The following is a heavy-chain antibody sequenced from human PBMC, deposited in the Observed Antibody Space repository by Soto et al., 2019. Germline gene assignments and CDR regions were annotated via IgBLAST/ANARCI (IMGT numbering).Heavy chain of an antibody. CDR2: INHTGRN. D-gene: IGHD2-15*01. V-gene: IGHV4-34*01. J-gene: IGHJ4*02. CDR3: ARGTTGGSCYSV. Sequence: QVQQQQWGAGLLKPSETLSLSCAVSAEYFSTYYWNWIRQSPGKGLEWIGEINHTGRNNYNPSLKSRLAISIDTSRTQFSLRLSSVTAADTAVYYCARGTTGGSCYSVWGRGTLVTVSS. CDR1: AEYFSTYY.